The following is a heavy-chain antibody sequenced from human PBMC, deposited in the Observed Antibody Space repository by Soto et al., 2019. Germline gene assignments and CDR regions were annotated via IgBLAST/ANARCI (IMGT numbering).Heavy chain of an antibody. CDR1: GASVISGTYY. D-gene: IGHD2-2*01. V-gene: IGHV4-61*01. Sequence: SSETLYLTSTVSGASVISGTYYWRWIRQPPAKGLELVGYISYSGDTTYSPSLKTRLTISVDTSKIQGSLKLSSVTAADTAVYYCARTKDRHYQLLFDYWGQGTLVTVSS. CDR2: ISYSGDT. CDR3: ARTKDRHYQLLFDY. J-gene: IGHJ4*02.